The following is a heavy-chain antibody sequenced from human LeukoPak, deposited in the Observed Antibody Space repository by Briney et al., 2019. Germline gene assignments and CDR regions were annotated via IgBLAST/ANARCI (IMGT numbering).Heavy chain of an antibody. CDR1: GYTFTGYY. CDR3: ATDKEVVPSATYFDY. Sequence: GASVKVSCKASGYTFTGYYIHWVRQAPGQGLEWMGIINPSGGSTRYPQKFQGRVTMTRDTSTSTVYMEVSSLRSEDTAVYYCATDKEVVPSATYFDYWGQGTLVTVSS. CDR2: INPSGGST. V-gene: IGHV1-46*01. D-gene: IGHD2-2*01. J-gene: IGHJ4*02.